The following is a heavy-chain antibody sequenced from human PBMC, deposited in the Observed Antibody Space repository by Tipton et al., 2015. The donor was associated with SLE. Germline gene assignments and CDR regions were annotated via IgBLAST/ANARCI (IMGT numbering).Heavy chain of an antibody. D-gene: IGHD6-13*01. CDR2: IWYDGSNK. J-gene: IGHJ3*02. V-gene: IGHV3-33*01. Sequence: RSLRLSCAASGFTFSSYGMHWVRQAPGKGLEWVAVIWYDGSNKYYADSVKGRLTISRDNSKNTLYLQMNSLRAEDTAVYYCAREGQQLVRDDAFDIWGQGTIVTVFS. CDR3: AREGQQLVRDDAFDI. CDR1: GFTFSSYG.